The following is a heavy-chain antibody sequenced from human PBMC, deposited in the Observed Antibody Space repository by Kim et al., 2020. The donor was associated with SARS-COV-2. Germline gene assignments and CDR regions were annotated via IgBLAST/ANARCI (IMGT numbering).Heavy chain of an antibody. D-gene: IGHD2-15*01. V-gene: IGHV1-2*02. J-gene: IGHJ4*02. CDR2: INPNSGGT. Sequence: ASVKVSCKASGYTFTGYYMHWVRQAPGQGLEWMGWINPNSGGTNYAQKFQGRVTMTRDTSISTAYMELSRLRSDDTAVYYCARVKAYVVVVAAATLDYWGQGTLVTVSS. CDR3: ARVKAYVVVVAAATLDY. CDR1: GYTFTGYY.